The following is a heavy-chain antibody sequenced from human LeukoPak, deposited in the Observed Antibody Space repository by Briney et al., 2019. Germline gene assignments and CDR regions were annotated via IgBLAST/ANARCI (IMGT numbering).Heavy chain of an antibody. Sequence: SETLSLTCAVYGGSFSGYYWSWIRQPPGKGLEWIGEINHSGSTNYNPSLKSRVTISVDTSKNQFSLKLSSVTAADTAVYYCASANYYYYGMDVWGQGTTVTVSS. CDR2: INHSGST. V-gene: IGHV4-34*01. J-gene: IGHJ6*02. CDR1: GGSFSGYY. CDR3: ASANYYYYGMDV.